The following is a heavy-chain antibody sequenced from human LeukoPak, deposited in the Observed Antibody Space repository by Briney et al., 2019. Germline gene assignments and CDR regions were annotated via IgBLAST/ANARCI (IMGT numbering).Heavy chain of an antibody. D-gene: IGHD1-26*01. CDR3: ARGGWDDYYYMDV. Sequence: SETLSLTCTVSGGSISSGSYYWSWIRQPAGKGLEWIGRIYTSGSTNYNPSLKSRVTISVDTSKNQFSLKLSSVTAADTAVYYCARGGWDDYYYMDVWGKGTTVTVSS. J-gene: IGHJ6*03. V-gene: IGHV4-61*02. CDR1: GGSISSGSYY. CDR2: IYTSGST.